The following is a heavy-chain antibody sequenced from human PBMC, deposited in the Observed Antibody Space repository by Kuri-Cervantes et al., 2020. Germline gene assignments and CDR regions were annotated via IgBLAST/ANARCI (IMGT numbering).Heavy chain of an antibody. CDR3: ARDKGTDVLRFLEWSRTMDV. Sequence: GESLKISCAASGFTFSSYDMHWVRQAPGKGLEWVAVIWYDGGNKYYADSLKGRFTISRDNSKNTLYLQMNSLRAEDTAVYYCARDKGTDVLRFLEWSRTMDVWGKGTTVTVSS. V-gene: IGHV3-33*08. CDR1: GFTFSSYD. D-gene: IGHD3-3*01. J-gene: IGHJ6*03. CDR2: IWYDGGNK.